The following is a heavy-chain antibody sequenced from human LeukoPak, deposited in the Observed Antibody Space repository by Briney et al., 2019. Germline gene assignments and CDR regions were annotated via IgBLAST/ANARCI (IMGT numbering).Heavy chain of an antibody. CDR1: GGSISSYY. CDR3: ARGSGSGYYWEGELPTPYYFDY. V-gene: IGHV4-59*01. Sequence: SETLSLTCTVSGGSISSYYWSWTRQPPGKGLEWIGYIYYSGSTNYNPSLKSRVTISVDTSKNQFSLKLSSVTAADTAVYYCARGSGSGYYWEGELPTPYYFDYWGQGTLVTVSS. J-gene: IGHJ4*02. CDR2: IYYSGST. D-gene: IGHD3-3*01.